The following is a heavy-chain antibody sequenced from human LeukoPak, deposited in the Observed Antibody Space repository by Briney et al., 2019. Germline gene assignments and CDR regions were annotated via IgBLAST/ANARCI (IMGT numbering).Heavy chain of an antibody. CDR3: VRKGLFIVVASAEKYFDL. D-gene: IGHD2-15*01. CDR2: ISASGGST. CDR1: GFTFSTHA. V-gene: IGHV3-23*01. Sequence: GGSLRLSCAASGFTFSTHAMSWVRQAPGKGLEWVSDISASGGSTYYADSVKGRSTISRDNSKNTLYLQMNSLTAEDTAVYYCVRKGLFIVVASAEKYFDLWGQGTLVTVSS. J-gene: IGHJ4*02.